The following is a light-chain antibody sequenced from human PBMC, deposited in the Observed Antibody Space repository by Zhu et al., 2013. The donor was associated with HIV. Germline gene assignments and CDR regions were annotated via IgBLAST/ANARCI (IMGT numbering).Light chain of an antibody. CDR1: QSVSTN. Sequence: EIVMTQSPATLSVSPGERATLSCRASQSVSTNLAWYQQNPGQAPRLLIYGASTRATGLPARFSGSGSGTEFTLTISSLQSEDFAVYYCQQYINWPFTFGPGPKWISN. CDR2: GAS. CDR3: QQYINWPFT. J-gene: IGKJ3*01. V-gene: IGKV3-15*01.